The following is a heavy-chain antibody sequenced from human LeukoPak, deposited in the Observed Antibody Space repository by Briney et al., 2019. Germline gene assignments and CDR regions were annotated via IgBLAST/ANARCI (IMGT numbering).Heavy chain of an antibody. Sequence: PSETLSLTCTVSGGSISSSSYYWGWIRQPPGKGLEWIGSIYYSGSTYYNPSLKSRVTISVDTSKNQFSLKLSSVTAADTAVYYCARSQSDRGRYPYGMDVWGQGTTVTVSS. CDR3: ARSQSDRGRYPYGMDV. D-gene: IGHD3-10*01. CDR2: IYYSGST. CDR1: GGSISSSSYY. V-gene: IGHV4-39*07. J-gene: IGHJ6*02.